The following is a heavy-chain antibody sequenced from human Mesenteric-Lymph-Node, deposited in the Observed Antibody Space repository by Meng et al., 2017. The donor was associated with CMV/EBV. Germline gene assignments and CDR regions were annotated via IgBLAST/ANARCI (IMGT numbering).Heavy chain of an antibody. CDR1: GFTLDDYS. D-gene: IGHD3-22*01. J-gene: IGHJ6*02. CDR3: AKGMYYYSSSGYYGDYYGMDV. CDR2: ISWDGGTT. V-gene: IGHV3-43*01. Sequence: GGSLRLSCAASGFTLDDYSMHWVRQALGKGLEWVSLISWDGGTTYYADSVEGRFTISRDNSKNSLYLQMNSLRIEDTALYYCAKGMYYYSSSGYYGDYYGMDVWGQGTTVTVSS.